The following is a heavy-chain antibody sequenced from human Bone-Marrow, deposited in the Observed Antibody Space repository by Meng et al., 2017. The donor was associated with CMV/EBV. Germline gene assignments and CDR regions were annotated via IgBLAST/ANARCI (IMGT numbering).Heavy chain of an antibody. D-gene: IGHD6-6*01. CDR3: ARGSSSPRAFDI. V-gene: IGHV6-1*01. CDR1: GDSVSTNSAA. Sequence: SQTLSLTCAISGDSVSTNSAAWNWIRQSPSRGLEWLGRTYYRSKWYNDYAISVKSRITINPDTSKNQFSLQLNSVTLEDAAVYYCARGSSSPRAFDIWGQGTMVTVSS. CDR2: TYYRSKWYN. J-gene: IGHJ3*02.